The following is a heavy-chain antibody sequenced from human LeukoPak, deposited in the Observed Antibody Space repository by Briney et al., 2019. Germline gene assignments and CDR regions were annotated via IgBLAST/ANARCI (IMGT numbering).Heavy chain of an antibody. Sequence: PSETLSLTCTVSGGSISSSPYYWAWIRQPPGKGLEWIGNIYSSGSTCYNPSLKSRVTISVDTSKNQFSLKLSSVTAADTAVYYCATYSSGWYYFDYWGQGTLVTVSS. J-gene: IGHJ4*02. CDR1: GGSISSSPYY. CDR3: ATYSSGWYYFDY. CDR2: IYSSGST. V-gene: IGHV4-39*01. D-gene: IGHD6-19*01.